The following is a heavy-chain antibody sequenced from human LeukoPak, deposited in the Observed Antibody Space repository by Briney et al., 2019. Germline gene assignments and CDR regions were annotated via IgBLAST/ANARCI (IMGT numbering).Heavy chain of an antibody. V-gene: IGHV6-1*01. Sequence: SQTLSLTCVISGDTVSSNSAAWSWIRLSPSRGLEWLGRTYYRSKWRNDYAASVRSRATIDGDTSKNQFSLHLNSVSPDDTAIYYCARDMGSYGHPFSFEFWGQGTPVTVST. CDR1: GDTVSSNSAA. J-gene: IGHJ4*02. D-gene: IGHD3-16*01. CDR3: ARDMGSYGHPFSFEF. CDR2: TYYRSKWRN.